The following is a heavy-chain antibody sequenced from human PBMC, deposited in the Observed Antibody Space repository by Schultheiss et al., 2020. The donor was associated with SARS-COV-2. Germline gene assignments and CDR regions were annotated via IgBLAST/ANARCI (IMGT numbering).Heavy chain of an antibody. CDR1: GFTFSNAW. CDR2: IKSKTDGGTT. CDR3: ARDGGLRYFDWFNDY. J-gene: IGHJ4*02. Sequence: GGSLRLSCAASGFTFSNAWMSWVRQAPGKGLERVGRIKSKTDGGTTDYAAPVKGRFTISRDDSKNTLYLQMNSLRAEDTAVYYCARDGGLRYFDWFNDYWGQGTLVTVSS. D-gene: IGHD3-9*01. V-gene: IGHV3-15*01.